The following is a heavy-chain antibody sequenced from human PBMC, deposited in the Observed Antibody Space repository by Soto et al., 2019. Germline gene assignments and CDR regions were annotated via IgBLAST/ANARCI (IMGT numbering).Heavy chain of an antibody. CDR2: IIPILGIA. V-gene: IGHV1-69*02. CDR1: GGTFSSYT. J-gene: IGHJ5*02. Sequence: QVQLVQSGAEVKKPGSSVKVSCKASGGTFSSYTISWVRQAPGQGLEWMGRIIPILGIANYAQKFQGRVTXXAXKXXSTAYMELSSLRSEDTAVYYCARGEVGPYGYWFDPWGQGTLVTVSS. CDR3: ARGEVGPYGYWFDP. D-gene: IGHD3-10*01.